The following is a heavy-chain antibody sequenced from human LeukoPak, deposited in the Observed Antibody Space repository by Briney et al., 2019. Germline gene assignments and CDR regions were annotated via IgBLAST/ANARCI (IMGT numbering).Heavy chain of an antibody. CDR2: IHTNSGGT. CDR3: ARERQLLVGEYYFDY. V-gene: IGHV1-2*02. J-gene: IGHJ4*02. Sequence: GSVKVSCKASGYTFTGYYMHWVRQAPGQGLEWMGWIHTNSGGTNYAQKFQGRVTMTRDTSISTAYMELSRLRSDDTAVYYCARERQLLVGEYYFDYWGQGTLVTVSS. D-gene: IGHD2-2*01. CDR1: GYTFTGYY.